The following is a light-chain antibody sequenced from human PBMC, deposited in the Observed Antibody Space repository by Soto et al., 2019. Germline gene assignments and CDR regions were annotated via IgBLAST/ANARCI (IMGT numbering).Light chain of an antibody. V-gene: IGLV1-44*01. CDR2: RNN. CDR3: AAWDDSLNGAV. CDR1: SSNIGSNT. J-gene: IGLJ7*01. Sequence: QSVLTQPPSASGPPGQRVTISCSGSSSNIGSNTVNWYQQLPGTVPKLLIYRNNQRPSGVPDRFSGSKSGTSASLAISGLQSEDEADYYCAAWDDSLNGAVFGGGTQLTVL.